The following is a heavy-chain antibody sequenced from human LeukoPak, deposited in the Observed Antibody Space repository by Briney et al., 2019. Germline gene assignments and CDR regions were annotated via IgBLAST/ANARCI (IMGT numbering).Heavy chain of an antibody. CDR2: IYHSGST. CDR1: GGPISSTNW. D-gene: IGHD1-26*01. CDR3: ARKIGSSGAFDI. J-gene: IGHJ3*02. Sequence: SETLSLTCAVSGGPISSTNWWSWVRQPPGKGLEWIGEIYHSGSTNYNPSLRSRITISVDKSKDQFSLRLSSVTAADTAVYYCARKIGSSGAFDIWSQGTMVTVSS. V-gene: IGHV4-4*02.